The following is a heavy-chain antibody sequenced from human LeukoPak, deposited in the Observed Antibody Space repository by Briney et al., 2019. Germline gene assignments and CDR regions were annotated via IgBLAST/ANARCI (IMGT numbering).Heavy chain of an antibody. Sequence: ASVKVSCKASGYTFTSYGISWVRQAPGQGLEWMGWISAYNGNTNYARKFQGRVTMTTDTSTSTAYMELRSLRSDDTAVYFCARITTGLRHKDDYWGQGTLVTVSS. J-gene: IGHJ4*02. CDR3: ARITTGLRHKDDY. CDR1: GYTFTSYG. D-gene: IGHD4-11*01. CDR2: ISAYNGNT. V-gene: IGHV1-18*01.